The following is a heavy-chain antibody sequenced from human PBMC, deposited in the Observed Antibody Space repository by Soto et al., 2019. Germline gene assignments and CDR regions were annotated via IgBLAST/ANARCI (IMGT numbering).Heavy chain of an antibody. Sequence: ASETLSLTCTVSGGSISSSSYYWGWIRQPPGKGLEWIGSVYFRGSPYHNPSLKSRVTISVDTSKSQFSLKLSSVTAADTAVYFCSRHEHYYFWSGYNRPDSFDIWRQGTMVTVSS. CDR2: VYFRGSP. V-gene: IGHV4-39*01. CDR1: GGSISSSSYY. D-gene: IGHD3-3*01. CDR3: SRHEHYYFWSGYNRPDSFDI. J-gene: IGHJ3*02.